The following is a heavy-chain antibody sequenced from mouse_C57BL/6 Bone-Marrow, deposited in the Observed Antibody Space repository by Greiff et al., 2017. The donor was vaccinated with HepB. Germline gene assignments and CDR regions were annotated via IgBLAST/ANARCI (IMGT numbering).Heavy chain of an antibody. CDR1: GYTFTSYG. J-gene: IGHJ1*03. D-gene: IGHD2-3*01. V-gene: IGHV1-81*01. Sequence: VQLQESGAELARPGASVKLSCKASGYTFTSYGISWVKQRTGQGLEWIGEIYPRSGNTYYNEKFKGKATLTADKSSSTAYMELRSLTSEDSAVYFCASRGGLYDGYYVGYWYFDVWGTGTTVTVSS. CDR3: ASRGGLYDGYYVGYWYFDV. CDR2: IYPRSGNT.